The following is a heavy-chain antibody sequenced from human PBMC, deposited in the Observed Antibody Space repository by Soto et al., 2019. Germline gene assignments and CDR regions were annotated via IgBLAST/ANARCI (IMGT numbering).Heavy chain of an antibody. J-gene: IGHJ4*02. CDR1: GGSISSGGYS. Sequence: SETLSLTCAVSGGSISSGGYSWSWIRQPPGKGLEWIGYIYHSGSTYYNPSLKSRVTISVDRSKNQFSLKLSSVTAADTAVYYCARVSSSWHPLIDYWGQGTLVTVSS. CDR2: IYHSGST. CDR3: ARVSSSWHPLIDY. D-gene: IGHD6-13*01. V-gene: IGHV4-30-2*01.